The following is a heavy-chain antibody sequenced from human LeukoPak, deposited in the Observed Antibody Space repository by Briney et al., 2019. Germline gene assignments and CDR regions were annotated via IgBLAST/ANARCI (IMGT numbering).Heavy chain of an antibody. J-gene: IGHJ4*02. CDR1: GGSISSYY. CDR3: ARIGYSSSADGMDY. V-gene: IGHV4-59*01. CDR2: IYYSGST. D-gene: IGHD6-13*01. Sequence: SETLSLTCTVSGGSISSYYWSWIRQPPGKGLEWIGYIYYSGSTNYNPSLKSRVTISVDTSKNQFSLKLSSVTAADTAVYYCARIGYSSSADGMDYWGQGTLVTVSS.